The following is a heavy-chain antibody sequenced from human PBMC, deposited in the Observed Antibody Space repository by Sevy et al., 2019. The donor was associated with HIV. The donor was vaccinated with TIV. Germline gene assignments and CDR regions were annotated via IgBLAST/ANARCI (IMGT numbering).Heavy chain of an antibody. CDR1: GFTLGDYA. V-gene: IGHV3-49*04. J-gene: IGHJ4*02. CDR2: MRSKAFAGTT. Sequence: GGSLRLSCTTSGFTLGDYAMSWVRQAPGKGLEWVGFMRSKAFAGTTDYAPSVQGRFTISTDDSKATARLQMNSLRTEDTGVYYCVRSRLLGYTAMIPDYWGQGTLVTVSS. D-gene: IGHD5-18*01. CDR3: VRSRLLGYTAMIPDY.